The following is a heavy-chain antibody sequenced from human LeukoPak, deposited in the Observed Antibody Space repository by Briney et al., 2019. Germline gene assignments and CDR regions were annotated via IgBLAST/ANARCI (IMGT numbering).Heavy chain of an antibody. CDR1: GYTFSSHG. V-gene: IGHV3-30*02. Sequence: GGSLRLSCATSGYTFSSHGLHWVRQAPGKGLECVASIRHDGGDKYYSESVKGRFTISKGNTKNTLFLYMNSLRPEDTAMYYCVRWSGTYPLYYLDYWGQGTLVTVSS. CDR2: IRHDGGDK. J-gene: IGHJ4*02. D-gene: IGHD1-26*01. CDR3: VRWSGTYPLYYLDY.